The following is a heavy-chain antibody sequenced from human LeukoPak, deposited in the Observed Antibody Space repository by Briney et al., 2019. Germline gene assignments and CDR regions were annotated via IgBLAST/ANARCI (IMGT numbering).Heavy chain of an antibody. CDR1: GYSFTSYG. D-gene: IGHD3-10*01. J-gene: IGHJ4*02. CDR3: ARITFYGSGSTGGPPITH. CDR2: ISVYNGNT. V-gene: IGHV1-18*01. Sequence: ASVKVSCKASGYSFTSYGISWVRQAPGQGLEWMGWISVYNGNTNYAQKFQGRVTMTTDTSTTTAYMELRSLRSDDTAVYYCARITFYGSGSTGGPPITHWGQGTLVTVSS.